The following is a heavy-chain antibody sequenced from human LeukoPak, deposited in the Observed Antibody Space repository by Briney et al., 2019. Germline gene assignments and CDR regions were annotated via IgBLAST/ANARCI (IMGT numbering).Heavy chain of an antibody. Sequence: TSETLSLTCTVSGGSISSYYWSWIRQPPGKGLEWIGYIYYSGSTNYNPSLKSRVTISVDTSKNQFSLKLSSVTAADTAVYYCARGSDTAMVTGFDYWGQGTLVTVSS. D-gene: IGHD5-18*01. CDR1: GGSISSYY. V-gene: IGHV4-59*01. CDR3: ARGSDTAMVTGFDY. CDR2: IYYSGST. J-gene: IGHJ4*02.